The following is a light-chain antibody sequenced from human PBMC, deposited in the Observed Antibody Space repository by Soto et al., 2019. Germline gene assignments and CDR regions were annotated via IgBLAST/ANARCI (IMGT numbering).Light chain of an antibody. V-gene: IGLV3-21*04. Sequence: SYELTQPPSVSVAPGQTARIPCGGNNIGQKNVHWYQQKAGQAPVLVIYYDTVRPSGIPERLSGSSFGNTATLTISGVEAGDEADYYCQVWDSSSDHVVFGGGTKLTVL. J-gene: IGLJ3*02. CDR1: NIGQKN. CDR3: QVWDSSSDHVV. CDR2: YDT.